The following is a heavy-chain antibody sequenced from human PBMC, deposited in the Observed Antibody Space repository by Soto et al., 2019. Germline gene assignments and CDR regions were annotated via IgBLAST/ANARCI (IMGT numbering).Heavy chain of an antibody. J-gene: IGHJ5*02. CDR3: KELAPGDNFFSTP. V-gene: IGHV3-74*01. CDR1: GFTFSSFW. D-gene: IGHD1-1*01. Sequence: EVQLVESGGGLVQPGGSLRLSCAASGFTFSSFWMHWVRQAPGKGLEWVSRASPDGTSTSYADSVKGRFTISRDNAKHTFFRKRNSRRPEDPAVYYCKELAPGDNFFSTPGGKATLV. CDR2: ASPDGTST.